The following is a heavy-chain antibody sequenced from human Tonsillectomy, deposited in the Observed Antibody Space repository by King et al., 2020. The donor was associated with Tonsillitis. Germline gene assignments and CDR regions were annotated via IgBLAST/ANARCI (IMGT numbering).Heavy chain of an antibody. CDR2: INHSGST. D-gene: IGHD5-12*01. J-gene: IGHJ6*03. CDR3: ARDRGYSGYYYFNYYMDV. CDR1: GGSFSGHY. V-gene: IGHV4-34*01. Sequence: VQLQQWGAGLLKPSETLSLTCAVYGGSFSGHYWSWIRQPPGKGLEWIGEINHSGSTNYNPSLKRRVTISADTSKNQFSLKLSSVTAADAAVYYCARDRGYSGYYYFNYYMDVWGKGTTVTVSS.